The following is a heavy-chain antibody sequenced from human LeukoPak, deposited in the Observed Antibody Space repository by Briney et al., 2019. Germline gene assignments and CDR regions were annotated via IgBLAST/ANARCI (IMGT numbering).Heavy chain of an antibody. Sequence: SVKVSCKASGGTFGSYAISWVRQAPGQGLEWMGGIIPIFGTANYAQKFQGRVTITADESTSTAYMELSSLRSEDTAVYYCAREGRDSSGIYYYYYMDVWGKGTTVTVSS. J-gene: IGHJ6*03. D-gene: IGHD3-22*01. CDR2: IIPIFGTA. CDR1: GGTFGSYA. CDR3: AREGRDSSGIYYYYYMDV. V-gene: IGHV1-69*13.